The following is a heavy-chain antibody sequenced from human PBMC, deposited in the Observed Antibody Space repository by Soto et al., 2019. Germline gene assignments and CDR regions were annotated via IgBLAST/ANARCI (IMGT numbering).Heavy chain of an antibody. J-gene: IGHJ4*02. CDR2: IKQDGSEK. CDR3: ASAYCSGGTCSDY. CDR1: GFTFSSYL. Sequence: GGSLRLSCAASGFTFSSYLMNWVRQAPGKGLEWVANIKQDGSEKYYVDSEKGRFTISRDNAKKSLYLQMNSLRVEDTAVYYCASAYCSGGTCSDYWGLGT. V-gene: IGHV3-7*02. D-gene: IGHD2-15*01.